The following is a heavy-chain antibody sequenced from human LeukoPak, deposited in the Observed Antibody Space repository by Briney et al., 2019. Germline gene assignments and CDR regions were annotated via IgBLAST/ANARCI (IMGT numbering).Heavy chain of an antibody. D-gene: IGHD3-10*01. J-gene: IGHJ4*02. CDR1: GFTFSSYE. Sequence: PVGSLRLSCAASGFTFSSYEMNWVRQAPGKGLEWVSYISSSGSTIYYADSVKGRFTISRDNAKNSLYLQMNSLRAEDTAVYYCARVGNSGSLDYWGQGTLVTVSS. CDR3: ARVGNSGSLDY. V-gene: IGHV3-48*03. CDR2: ISSSGSTI.